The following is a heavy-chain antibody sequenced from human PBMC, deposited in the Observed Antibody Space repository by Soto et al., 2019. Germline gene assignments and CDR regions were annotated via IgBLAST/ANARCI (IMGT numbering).Heavy chain of an antibody. CDR3: ARRWGRTFDY. CDR2: IYYSGST. D-gene: IGHD7-27*01. V-gene: IGHV4-39*01. CDR1: GGSISTSSYY. J-gene: IGHJ4*02. Sequence: SETLSLTCTVSGGSISTSSYYWGWIRQPPGKGLEWIGSIYYSGSTYYNPSLKSRVTISVDTSKNQFSLKLSSVTAADTAVYYCARRWGRTFDYWGQGTLVTVSS.